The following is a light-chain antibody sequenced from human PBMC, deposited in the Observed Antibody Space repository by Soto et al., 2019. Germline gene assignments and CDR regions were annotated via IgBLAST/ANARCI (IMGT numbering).Light chain of an antibody. V-gene: IGLV2-14*03. J-gene: IGLJ1*01. Sequence: QSVLTQPASVSGSPGQSITISCTGNSNDVGAYDYVSWYQQHPDKATKLMIYEVSNRPSGVSNRFSGSKSVNTATLTISGLQTEDEADYYCSSYTSSSTRVFGTGTKVTVL. CDR2: EVS. CDR1: SNDVGAYDY. CDR3: SSYTSSSTRV.